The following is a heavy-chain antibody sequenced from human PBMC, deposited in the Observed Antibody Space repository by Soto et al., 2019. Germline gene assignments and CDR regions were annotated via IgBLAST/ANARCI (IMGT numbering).Heavy chain of an antibody. D-gene: IGHD3-10*01. V-gene: IGHV3-23*01. CDR1: DFSFTHHA. J-gene: IGHJ4*02. CDR3: AKQRGRWADPALDF. Sequence: GGSLRLPCLAPDFSFTHHAMTGCRMPPGKGLQLVAALSHDGGNIYYRDSVRGRFTISRDNSKNTLHLQMHSLKAEATAVYFCAKQRGRWADPALDFRGQGNQVSVSS. CDR2: LSHDGGNI.